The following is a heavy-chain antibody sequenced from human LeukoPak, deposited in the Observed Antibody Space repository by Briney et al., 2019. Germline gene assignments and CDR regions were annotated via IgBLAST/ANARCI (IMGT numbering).Heavy chain of an antibody. D-gene: IGHD4-17*01. Sequence: SQTLSLTCAVSGDSFSSDNAAWNWIRQSPSRGLEWLVRTYYRSKWYNDYALPMKSRMTINPDTSKNQFSLQLNSVTPEDTAIYYCAREGMTTVTTDGFDFWGPGTMVTVSS. CDR1: GDSFSSDNAA. CDR3: AREGMTTVTTDGFDF. V-gene: IGHV6-1*01. J-gene: IGHJ3*01. CDR2: TYYRSKWYN.